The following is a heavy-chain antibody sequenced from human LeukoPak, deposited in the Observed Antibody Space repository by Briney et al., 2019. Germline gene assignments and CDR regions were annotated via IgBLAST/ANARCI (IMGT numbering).Heavy chain of an antibody. J-gene: IGHJ4*02. CDR3: ARPRGSGSYFYFDS. D-gene: IGHD3-10*01. CDR1: GFTFSSYD. CDR2: IWYDGSNK. Sequence: GGSLRLSCAASGFTFSSYDMHWVRQAPGKGLEWVAVIWYDGSNKYYADSVSGRFNISRDNSKNTLYLQMNSLRAEDTAVYYCARPRGSGSYFYFDSWGQGTRVTVSS. V-gene: IGHV3-33*01.